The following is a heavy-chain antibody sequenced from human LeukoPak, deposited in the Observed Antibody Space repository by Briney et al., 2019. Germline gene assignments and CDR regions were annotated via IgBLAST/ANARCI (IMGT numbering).Heavy chain of an antibody. CDR3: ARDFSDVRGNIFDS. CDR2: SSTSGSIT. CDR1: GFTFSDYY. D-gene: IGHD3-10*02. V-gene: IGHV3-11*04. Sequence: GGSLRLSCAASGFTFSDYYMSWIRQAPGKGLQWLAYSSTSGSITYYADSVKGRFTISRDNAKNSVYLQMNSLRAEDTAVYYCARDFSDVRGNIFDSWGQGTLVTVSS. J-gene: IGHJ4*02.